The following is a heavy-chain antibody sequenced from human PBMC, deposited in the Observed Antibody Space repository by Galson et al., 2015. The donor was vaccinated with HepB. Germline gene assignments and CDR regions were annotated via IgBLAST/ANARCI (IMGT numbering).Heavy chain of an antibody. V-gene: IGHV7-4-1*02. Sequence: SVKVSCKASGYTFTSYAINWVRQAPGQGLEWMGWINTNTGNPMNAQGFRGRFVFSVDTSVSTAYLQISNLKAEDTAVYYCAREYDYIWGSYRNWFDPWGQGTLVTVSS. J-gene: IGHJ5*02. D-gene: IGHD3-16*02. CDR1: GYTFTSYA. CDR2: INTNTGNP. CDR3: AREYDYIWGSYRNWFDP.